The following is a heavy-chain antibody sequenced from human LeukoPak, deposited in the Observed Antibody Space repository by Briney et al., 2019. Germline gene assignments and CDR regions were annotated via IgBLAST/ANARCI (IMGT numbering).Heavy chain of an antibody. CDR2: ISGSGGST. Sequence: GGSLRLSCAASGFTFSSYGMHWVRQAPGKGLEWVSAISGSGGSTYYADSVKGRFTISRDNSKNTLYLQMNSLRAEDTAVYYCAKDGYDSSGYSLDYWGQGTLVTVSS. CDR3: AKDGYDSSGYSLDY. J-gene: IGHJ4*02. D-gene: IGHD3-22*01. CDR1: GFTFSSYG. V-gene: IGHV3-23*01.